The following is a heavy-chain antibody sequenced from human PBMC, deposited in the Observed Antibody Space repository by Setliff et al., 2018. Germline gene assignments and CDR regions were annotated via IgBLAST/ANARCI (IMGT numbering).Heavy chain of an antibody. J-gene: IGHJ4*02. V-gene: IGHV3-73*01. CDR1: GFTFNNAW. CDR2: IRSKADSYST. D-gene: IGHD6-19*01. Sequence: GGSLRLSCAASGFTFNNAWMSWVRQAPGKGLEWVGRIRSKADSYSTAYAASVKGRFTISRDDSKNTAFLQVNSLKTEDTAVYYCATDRGWLDMFDYWGQGTQVTVSS. CDR3: ATDRGWLDMFDY.